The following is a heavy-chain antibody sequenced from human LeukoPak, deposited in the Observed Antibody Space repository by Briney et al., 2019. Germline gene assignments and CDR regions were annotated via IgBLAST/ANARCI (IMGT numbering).Heavy chain of an antibody. J-gene: IGHJ5*02. CDR2: ISWNSGSI. V-gene: IGHV3-9*01. CDR3: AKDRAGTNSFWFDP. CDR1: GFTFDDYA. D-gene: IGHD1-1*01. Sequence: GGSLRLSCAASGFTFDDYAMHWVRQAPGKGLEWVSGISWNSGSIGYADSVKGRFTISRDNAKNSLYLQMNSLRAEDTALYYCAKDRAGTNSFWFDPWGQGTLVTVSS.